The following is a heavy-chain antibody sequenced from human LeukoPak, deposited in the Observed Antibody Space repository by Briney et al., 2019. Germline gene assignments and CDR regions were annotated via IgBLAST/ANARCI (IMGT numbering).Heavy chain of an antibody. CDR2: IIPIFSTA. CDR1: GGTFSSYA. CDR3: ARRPTLTGYYGGYYFDY. Sequence: GASVKVSCKASGGTFSSYAISWVRQAPGQGLEWMGGIIPIFSTANYAQKFQGRVTITADESTSTAYMELSSLRSEDTAVYYCARRPTLTGYYGGYYFDYWGQGTLVTVSS. V-gene: IGHV1-69*13. D-gene: IGHD3-9*01. J-gene: IGHJ4*02.